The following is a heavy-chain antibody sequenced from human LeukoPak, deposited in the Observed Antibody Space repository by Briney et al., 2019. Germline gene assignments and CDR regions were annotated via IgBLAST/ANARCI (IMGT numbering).Heavy chain of an antibody. V-gene: IGHV1-46*03. D-gene: IGHD3-16*01. CDR2: VYPSAGTS. Sequence: GASVKVSCKASGYIFTSYYMHWVRQAPGQGLEGLGVVYPSAGTSDPAQRFRARITLSDDTSPSTAYMELRSLKSEDTAIYFCVREYHGGYFDFWGQGTLVTVSS. J-gene: IGHJ4*02. CDR1: GYIFTSYY. CDR3: VREYHGGYFDF.